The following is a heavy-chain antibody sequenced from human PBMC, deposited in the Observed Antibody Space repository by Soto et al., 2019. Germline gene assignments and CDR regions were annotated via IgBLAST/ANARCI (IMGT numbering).Heavy chain of an antibody. CDR3: ARAEEVAGAGGAFDI. Sequence: GGSLRLSCAASGFTFSSYDMHWVRRATGKGLEWVSAIGTAGDTYYPGSVKGRFTISRENAKNSLYLQMNSLRAGDTAVYYCARAEEVAGAGGAFDIWGQGTMVTVSS. V-gene: IGHV3-13*01. J-gene: IGHJ3*02. D-gene: IGHD6-19*01. CDR1: GFTFSSYD. CDR2: IGTAGDT.